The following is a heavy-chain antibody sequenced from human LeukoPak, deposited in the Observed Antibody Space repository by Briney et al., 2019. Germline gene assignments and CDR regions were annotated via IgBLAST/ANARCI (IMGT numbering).Heavy chain of an antibody. CDR3: ARGGPSDFWSGYSTRYYYYYGMDV. D-gene: IGHD3-3*01. CDR1: GYTFTSYD. CDR2: MNPNSGNT. Sequence: GASVKVSCKASGYTFTSYDINWVRQATGQGLEWMGWMNPNSGNTGYAQKFQGRVTMPRNTSISTAYMELSSLRSEDTAVYYCARGGPSDFWSGYSTRYYYYYGMDVWGQGTTVTVSS. J-gene: IGHJ6*02. V-gene: IGHV1-8*01.